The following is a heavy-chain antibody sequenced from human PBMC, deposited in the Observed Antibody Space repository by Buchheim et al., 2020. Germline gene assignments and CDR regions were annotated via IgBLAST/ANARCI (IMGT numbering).Heavy chain of an antibody. Sequence: QVQLVESGGGVVQPGRSLRLSCAASGFTFSSYAMHWVRQAPGKGLEWVAVISYDGSNKYYADSVKGRFNISRDNSKNTMYLQMNSLRADDTAVYYCAIDVLRYFDWLFPQYYYYYGMDVWGQGTT. CDR1: GFTFSSYA. J-gene: IGHJ6*02. CDR3: AIDVLRYFDWLFPQYYYYYGMDV. V-gene: IGHV3-30*04. D-gene: IGHD3-9*01. CDR2: ISYDGSNK.